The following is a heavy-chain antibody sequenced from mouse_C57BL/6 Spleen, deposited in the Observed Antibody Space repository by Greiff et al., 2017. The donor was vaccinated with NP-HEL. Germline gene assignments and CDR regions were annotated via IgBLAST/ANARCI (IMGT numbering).Heavy chain of an antibody. Sequence: EVHLVESEGGLVQPGSSMKLSCTASGFTFSDYYMAWVRQVPEKGLEWVANINYDGSSTYYLDSLKSRFIISRDNAKNILYLQMSSLKSEDTATYYCAREGLRREYYYAMDYWGQGTSVTVSS. CDR3: AREGLRREYYYAMDY. J-gene: IGHJ4*01. V-gene: IGHV5-16*01. CDR2: INYDGSST. CDR1: GFTFSDYY. D-gene: IGHD2-4*01.